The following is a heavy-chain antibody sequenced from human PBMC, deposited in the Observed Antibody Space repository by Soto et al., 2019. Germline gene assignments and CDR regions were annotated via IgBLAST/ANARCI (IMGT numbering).Heavy chain of an antibody. CDR3: ARDRCQNSRYR. J-gene: IGHJ4*02. V-gene: IGHV1-2*02. D-gene: IGHD5-12*01. CDR2: INPNNGFT. CDR1: GYIFTDYY. Sequence: ASVKVSCKPSGYIFTDYYMHWVRQAPGQGLEWMGWINPNNGFTKALQKFQGRIALTRDTSISTFYMELSSLTSDDTAVYYCARDRCQNSRYRWGQGTLVTGSS.